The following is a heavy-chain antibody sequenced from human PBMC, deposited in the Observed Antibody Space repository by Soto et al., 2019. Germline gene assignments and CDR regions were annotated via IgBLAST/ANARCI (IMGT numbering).Heavy chain of an antibody. CDR2: IYYSGST. CDR1: GGSISSSSYY. J-gene: IGHJ4*02. Sequence: SETLSLTCTVSGGSISSSSYYWGWIRQPPGKGLEWIGSIYYSGSTYYNPSLKSRVTISVDTSKNQFSLKLSSVTAADTAVYYCVRANWNYVHSYYFDYWSQGTLVTVSS. V-gene: IGHV4-39*01. D-gene: IGHD1-7*01. CDR3: VRANWNYVHSYYFDY.